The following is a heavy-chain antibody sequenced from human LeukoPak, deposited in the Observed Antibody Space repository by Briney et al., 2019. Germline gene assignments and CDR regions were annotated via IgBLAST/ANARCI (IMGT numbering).Heavy chain of an antibody. CDR1: GGSISSYY. V-gene: IGHV4-59*01. Sequence: KSSETLSLTCTVSGGSISSYYWSWVRQPPGKGLEWVGYIYDSGSTNYNPSPKSRVTISVGTSKKQSSLQLSSVTAADTAVYYCASVPGGCGSGWFDPWGQGTLVTVSS. J-gene: IGHJ5*02. CDR3: ASVPGGCGSGWFDP. D-gene: IGHD2-15*01. CDR2: IYDSGST.